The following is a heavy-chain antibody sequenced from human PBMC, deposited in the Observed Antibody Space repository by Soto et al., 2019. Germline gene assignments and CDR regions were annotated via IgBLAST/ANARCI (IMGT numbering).Heavy chain of an antibody. D-gene: IGHD3-22*01. J-gene: IGHJ4*02. V-gene: IGHV4-30-4*01. CDR3: ARGYYDSSGPVDY. CDR1: GGSISSGDYY. CDR2: IYYSGST. Sequence: SETLSLTCTVSGGSISSGDYYWSWIRPPPGKGLEWIGYIYYSGSTYYNPSLKSRVTISVDTSKNQFSLKLSSVTAADTAVYYCARGYYDSSGPVDYWGQGTLVTVSS.